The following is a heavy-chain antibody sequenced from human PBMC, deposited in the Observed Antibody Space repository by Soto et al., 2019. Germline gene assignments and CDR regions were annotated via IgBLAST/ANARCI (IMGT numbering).Heavy chain of an antibody. V-gene: IGHV1-69*13. Sequence: SVKVSCTASVGTFSSYAISWVRQAPGQGLEWMGGIIPIFGTANYAQKFQGRVTITADESTSTAYMELSSLRSEDTDVYYCARTYSSRGFDAFDIWGQGTMVTV. J-gene: IGHJ3*02. CDR3: ARTYSSRGFDAFDI. CDR1: VGTFSSYA. D-gene: IGHD6-13*01. CDR2: IIPIFGTA.